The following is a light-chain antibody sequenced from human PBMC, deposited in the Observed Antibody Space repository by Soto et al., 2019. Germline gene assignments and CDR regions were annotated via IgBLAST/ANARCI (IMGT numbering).Light chain of an antibody. CDR2: AAS. CDR3: QQYNNWPL. V-gene: IGKV1-6*01. Sequence: AIQVTQSPSSLSASVGDRVTITCRTSQGIRSALGWYQQKPGKVPKLLIYAASTLQSGVPSRFSGSGSGRDFTLTISSLQSEDFAVYYCQQYNNWPLFGQGTKVDIK. J-gene: IGKJ1*01. CDR1: QGIRSA.